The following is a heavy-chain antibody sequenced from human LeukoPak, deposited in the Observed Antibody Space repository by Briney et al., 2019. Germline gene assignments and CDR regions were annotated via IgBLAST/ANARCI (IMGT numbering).Heavy chain of an antibody. Sequence: GASVKVSCKVSGYTLTELSMHWVRQAPGKGLERMGGFDPEDGETIYAQKFQGRVTMTEDTSTDTAYMELSSLRSEDTAVYYCATAVGPVQRSGWFGELFVYWGQGTLVTVSS. J-gene: IGHJ4*02. V-gene: IGHV1-24*01. CDR2: FDPEDGET. CDR3: ATAVGPVQRSGWFGELFVY. CDR1: GYTLTELS. D-gene: IGHD3-10*01.